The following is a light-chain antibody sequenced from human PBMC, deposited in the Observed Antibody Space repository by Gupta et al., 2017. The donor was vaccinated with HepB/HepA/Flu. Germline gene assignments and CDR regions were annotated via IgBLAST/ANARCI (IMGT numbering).Light chain of an antibody. V-gene: IGKV1-39*01. Sequence: DIQMTQSPSSLSASVGDRVTITCRASQSIRNYLNWYQHKPGKAPKLLIYSASTLQNEVPSRFSGSGSGTEFTLTISRLQPEDFAAYYCQQGLTTPITFGQGTQVEIK. CDR3: QQGLTTPIT. CDR1: QSIRNY. J-gene: IGKJ5*01. CDR2: SAS.